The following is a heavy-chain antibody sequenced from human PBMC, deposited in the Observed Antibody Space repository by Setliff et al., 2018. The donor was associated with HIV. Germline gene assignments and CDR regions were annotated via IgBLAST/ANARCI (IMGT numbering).Heavy chain of an antibody. CDR1: GFTFSSYA. CDR2: ISGSGGST. Sequence: GGSLRLSCAASGFTFSSYAMSWVRQAPGKGLEGVSAISGSGGSTYYADSVKGRFTISRDSSKNTLYLQMNSLRAEDTAVYYCAKVGGSGSYYKADKFDCWGQGTLGTVSS. J-gene: IGHJ4*02. V-gene: IGHV3-23*01. CDR3: AKVGGSGSYYKADKFDC. D-gene: IGHD3-10*01.